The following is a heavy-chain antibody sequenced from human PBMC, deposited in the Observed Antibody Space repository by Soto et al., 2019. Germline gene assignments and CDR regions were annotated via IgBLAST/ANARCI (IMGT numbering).Heavy chain of an antibody. CDR2: IIPIFGTA. V-gene: IGHV1-69*13. CDR3: AREGRQYDFWRGYLKGYYYYHGMGV. D-gene: IGHD3-3*01. CDR1: GGTFSSYA. Sequence: SVKVSCKASGGTFSSYAISWVRQAPGQGLEWMGGIIPIFGTANYAQKFQGRVTITADESTSTAYMELSSLRSENTAVYYCAREGRQYDFWRGYLKGYYYYHGMGVRGQGPTVTV. J-gene: IGHJ6*02.